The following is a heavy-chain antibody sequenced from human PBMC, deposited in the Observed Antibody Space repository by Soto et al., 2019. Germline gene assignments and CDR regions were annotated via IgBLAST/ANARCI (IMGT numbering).Heavy chain of an antibody. CDR1: GGSISSYY. CDR2: IYYSGST. V-gene: IGHV4-59*01. CDR3: ARNQVTIFGVVPTGWFDP. J-gene: IGHJ5*02. Sequence: SETLSLTCTVSGGSISSYYWSWIRQPPGKGLEWIGYIYYSGSTNYNPSLKSRVTISVDTSKNQFSLKLSSVTAADTAVYYCARNQVTIFGVVPTGWFDPWGQGTLVTVSS. D-gene: IGHD3-3*01.